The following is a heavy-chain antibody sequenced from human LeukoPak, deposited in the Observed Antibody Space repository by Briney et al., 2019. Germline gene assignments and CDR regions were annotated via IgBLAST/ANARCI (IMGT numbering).Heavy chain of an antibody. CDR1: GGSISSSSYY. CDR3: ARVWGGYCSGGSCYSIDY. Sequence: SETLSLTCTVSGGSISSSSYYWGWIRQPPGKGLEWIGYIYYSGSTNYNPSFKSRVTISVDTSKNQFSLKLSSVTAADTAVYYCARVWGGYCSGGSCYSIDYWGQGTLVTVSS. CDR2: IYYSGST. D-gene: IGHD2-15*01. V-gene: IGHV4-61*05. J-gene: IGHJ4*02.